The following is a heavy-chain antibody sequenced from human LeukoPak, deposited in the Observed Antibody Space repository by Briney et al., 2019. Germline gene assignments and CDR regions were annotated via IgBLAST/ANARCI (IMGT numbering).Heavy chain of an antibody. Sequence: PSETLSLTCTVSLGSISSYYWSWSRQPAGKGLEWIGRIYSSGSTNYNPTLKSRVTVSLDTSKNQFSLKLSSVTAADTAVYYCARGPRSSDWYSIDYWGRGTLVTVSS. V-gene: IGHV4-4*07. CDR1: LGSISSYY. D-gene: IGHD6-19*01. CDR2: IYSSGST. CDR3: ARGPRSSDWYSIDY. J-gene: IGHJ4*02.